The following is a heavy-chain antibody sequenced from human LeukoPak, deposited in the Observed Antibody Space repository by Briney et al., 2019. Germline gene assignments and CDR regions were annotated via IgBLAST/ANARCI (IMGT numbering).Heavy chain of an antibody. V-gene: IGHV4-30-4*01. CDR1: GGSISSGDYY. J-gene: IGHJ6*02. CDR2: IYYSGST. CDR3: ARRNYLGYYYYYGMDV. Sequence: PSETLSLTCTVSGGSISSGDYYWSWIRQPPGKGLEWIGYIYYSGSTYYNPSLKSRVTISVDTSKNQFSLKLSSVTAADTAVYYCARRNYLGYYYYYGMDVWGQGTTVTVSS. D-gene: IGHD7-27*01.